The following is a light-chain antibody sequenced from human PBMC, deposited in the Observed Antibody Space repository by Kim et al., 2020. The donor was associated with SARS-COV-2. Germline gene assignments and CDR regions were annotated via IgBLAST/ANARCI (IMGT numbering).Light chain of an antibody. CDR1: KLGDKY. V-gene: IGLV3-1*01. Sequence: SYELTQPPSVSVSPGQTASITCSGDKLGDKYACWYQQKPGQSPALVIYQDSKRPSGIPERFSGSNSGNTATLTISGTQAMDEADYYCQAWDSSTVVFGGG. CDR2: QDS. CDR3: QAWDSSTVV. J-gene: IGLJ2*01.